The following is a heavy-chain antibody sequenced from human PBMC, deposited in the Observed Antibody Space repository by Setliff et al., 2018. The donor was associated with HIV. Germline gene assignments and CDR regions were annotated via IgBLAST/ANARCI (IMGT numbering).Heavy chain of an antibody. CDR1: GYIFSSYT. V-gene: IGHV1-3*04. CDR3: AREAPEDYFDN. CDR2: INTANYKT. Sequence: ASVKVSCKASGYIFSSYTMHWLRQAPGQRLEWMGWINTANYKTKYSQRFRGRVTMTRDTSTNTVYMELSRLRSDDTAVYYCAREAPEDYFDNWGQGTLVTVSS. J-gene: IGHJ4*02.